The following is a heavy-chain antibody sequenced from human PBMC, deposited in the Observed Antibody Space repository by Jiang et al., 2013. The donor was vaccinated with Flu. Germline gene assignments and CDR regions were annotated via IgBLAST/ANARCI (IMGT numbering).Heavy chain of an antibody. CDR2: IDPSDSYT. J-gene: IGHJ4*02. D-gene: IGHD5-24*01. CDR3: ARHYKLKLLITHFDY. V-gene: IGHV5-10-1*01. Sequence: GAEVKKPGESLRISCKGFGYSFTNYWISWVRQMPGKGLEWMGRIDPSDSYTNYSPSFQGHVTISADKSISTAYLQWSSLKASDTAMYYCARHYKLKLLITHFDYWGQGTLVTVSS. CDR1: GYSFTNYW.